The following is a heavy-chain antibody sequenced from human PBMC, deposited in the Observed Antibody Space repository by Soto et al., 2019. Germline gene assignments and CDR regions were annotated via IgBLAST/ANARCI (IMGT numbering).Heavy chain of an antibody. D-gene: IGHD4-17*01. V-gene: IGHV4-34*01. CDR3: ARCDYGCGMGV. Sequence: SETLSLTCAVYGGSFSGYYWSWIRQPPGKGLEWIGEINHSGSTNYNPSLKGRVTISVDTSKNQFSLKLSSVTAADTAVYYCARCDYGCGMGVWGQGTTVTVSS. CDR1: GGSFSGYY. CDR2: INHSGST. J-gene: IGHJ6*02.